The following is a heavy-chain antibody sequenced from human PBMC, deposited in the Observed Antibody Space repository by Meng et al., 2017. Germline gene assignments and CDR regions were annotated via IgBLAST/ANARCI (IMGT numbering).Heavy chain of an antibody. J-gene: IGHJ4*02. CDR1: DGPISSYY. D-gene: IGHD3-22*01. CDR3: ARDPGYYDSSGYYYGFDY. V-gene: IGHV4-4*07. CDR2: IYTSGST. Sequence: GSLRLSCTVSDGPISSYYWSWIRQPAGKGLEWIGRIYTSGSTNYNPSLKSRVTMSVDTSKNQFSLKLSAVNAADTAVYYCARDPGYYDSSGYYYGFDYWGQGTLVTVSS.